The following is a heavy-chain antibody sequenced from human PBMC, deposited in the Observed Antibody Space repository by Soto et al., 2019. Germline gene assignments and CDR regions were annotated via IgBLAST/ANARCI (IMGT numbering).Heavy chain of an antibody. V-gene: IGHV1-69*13. J-gene: IGHJ6*02. CDR3: ARGGYYCSGGSCRAPYGMDV. CDR2: IIPIFGTA. Sequence: ASVKVSCKASGGTFSSYAISWVRQAPGQGLEWMGGIIPIFGTANYAQKFQGRVTITADESTSTAYMELSSLRSEDTAVYYCARGGYYCSGGSCRAPYGMDVWGHGTTVTVSS. CDR1: GGTFSSYA. D-gene: IGHD2-15*01.